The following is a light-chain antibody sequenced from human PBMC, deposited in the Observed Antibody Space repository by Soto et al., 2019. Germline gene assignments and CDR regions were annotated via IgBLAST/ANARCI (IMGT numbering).Light chain of an antibody. J-gene: IGLJ3*02. Sequence: QSVLTQPHSASGTPGQRVTICCSESSSSIGSNYIYWYQQLPGTAPKLLIYRDSQRPSGVPDRFSGSKSGTSASLAISGLRSEDEADYYCAAWDDSLRGWVFGGGTKLTVL. CDR2: RDS. CDR3: AAWDDSLRGWV. CDR1: SSSIGSNY. V-gene: IGLV1-47*01.